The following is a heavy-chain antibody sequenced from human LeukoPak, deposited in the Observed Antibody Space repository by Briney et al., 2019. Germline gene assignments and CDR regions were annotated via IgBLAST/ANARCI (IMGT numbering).Heavy chain of an antibody. D-gene: IGHD5-24*01. V-gene: IGHV3-66*03. CDR2: IYSCGST. Sequence: GGSLRLSCAASGFTVSSNYMSWVRQAPGKGLEWVSVIYSCGSTYYADSVKGRFTISRDNAKNSLYLQMNSLRAEDTAVYYCAGGGRDGYNIGYWGQGTLVTVSS. CDR1: GFTVSSNY. J-gene: IGHJ4*02. CDR3: AGGGRDGYNIGY.